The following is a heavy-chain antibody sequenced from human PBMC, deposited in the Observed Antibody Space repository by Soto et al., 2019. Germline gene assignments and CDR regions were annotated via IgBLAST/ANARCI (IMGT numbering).Heavy chain of an antibody. CDR2: TRNKPNSYTT. CDR3: AMEGSGPGWT. CDR1: GFTFSDHY. D-gene: IGHD3-10*01. J-gene: IGHJ5*02. V-gene: IGHV3-72*01. Sequence: EVQLVESGGGLVQPGGSLRLSCAASGFTFSDHYMDWVRQAPGKGLEWVGRTRNKPNSYTTEYAASVRGRFTISSDDSKNSLYLQMNSLKTEDTAVYYCAMEGSGPGWTWDQGTLVTVSS.